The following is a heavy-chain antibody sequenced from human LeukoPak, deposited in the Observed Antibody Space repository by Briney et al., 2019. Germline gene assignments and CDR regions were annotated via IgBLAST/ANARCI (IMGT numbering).Heavy chain of an antibody. CDR2: INHSGST. CDR1: GGSFSGYY. CDR3: ARTSITIFGVVTTFDY. V-gene: IGHV4-34*01. J-gene: IGHJ4*02. D-gene: IGHD3-3*01. Sequence: SGTLSLTCAVYGGSFSGYYWSWIRQPPGKGLEWIGEINHSGSTNYNPSLKSRVTISVDTSKNQFSLKLSSVTAADTAVYYCARTSITIFGVVTTFDYWGQGTLVTVSS.